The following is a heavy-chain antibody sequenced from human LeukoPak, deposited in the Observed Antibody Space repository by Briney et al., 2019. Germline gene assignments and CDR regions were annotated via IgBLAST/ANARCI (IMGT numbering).Heavy chain of an antibody. CDR1: GYTFTGYY. CDR2: INPNSGGT. CDR3: ARDRSGYISSPIYYFDY. J-gene: IGHJ4*02. Sequence: ASVNVSCKASGYTFTGYYMHWVRQAPGQGLEWMGWINPNSGGTNYAQKFQGRVTMTRDTSISTAYMELSRLRSDDTAVYYCARDRSGYISSPIYYFDYWGQGTLVTVSS. D-gene: IGHD2-2*01. V-gene: IGHV1-2*02.